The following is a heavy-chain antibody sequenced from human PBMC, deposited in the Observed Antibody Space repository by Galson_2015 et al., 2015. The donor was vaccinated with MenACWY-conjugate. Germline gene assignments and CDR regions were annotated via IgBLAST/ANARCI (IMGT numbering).Heavy chain of an antibody. V-gene: IGHV3-23*01. CDR2: VSGSGSYT. Sequence: SLRLSCAASGFTSGLTFTNSPMSWVRQAPGKGLEWVSSVSGSGSYTHYAGSVKGRFSISRDNSDNAVFLHMNSLRAEDTAVYYCAKVNSHGRDFDFWGQGTLVTVSS. J-gene: IGHJ4*02. CDR3: AKVNSHGRDFDF. CDR1: GFTSGLTFTNSP. D-gene: IGHD1-1*01.